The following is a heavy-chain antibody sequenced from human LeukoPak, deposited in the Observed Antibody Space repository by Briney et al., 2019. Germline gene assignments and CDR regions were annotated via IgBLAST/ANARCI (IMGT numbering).Heavy chain of an antibody. CDR1: GFTFSNFA. J-gene: IGHJ4*02. V-gene: IGHV3-23*01. Sequence: GGSLRLSCAASGFTFSNFAMTWVRQAPGKGLEWVSAIRTSGENTFYVDSVKGRFAISRDNSKNTLYLQMNSLRAEDTAIYYCAKARGYSFANEFHLEYWGQGTLVTVSS. CDR3: AKARGYSFANEFHLEY. CDR2: IRTSGENT. D-gene: IGHD5-18*01.